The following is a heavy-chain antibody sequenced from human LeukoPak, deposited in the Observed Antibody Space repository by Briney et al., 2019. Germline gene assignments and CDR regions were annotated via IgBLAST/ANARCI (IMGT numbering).Heavy chain of an antibody. D-gene: IGHD5-18*01. Sequence: SETLSLTCAVYGGSFSGHYCTWFRQPPGKGLEWIGEFNHRGITNYNPSLKSRLTISVDTSKNQFSLKLTSMTAADTAVYYCARGIYGYRFSFDYWGQGTLVTVSS. CDR2: FNHRGIT. J-gene: IGHJ4*02. CDR3: ARGIYGYRFSFDY. CDR1: GGSFSGHY. V-gene: IGHV4-34*01.